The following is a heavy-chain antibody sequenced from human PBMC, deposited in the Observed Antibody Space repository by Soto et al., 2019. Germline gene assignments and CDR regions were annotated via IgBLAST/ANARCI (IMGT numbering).Heavy chain of an antibody. J-gene: IGHJ6*02. V-gene: IGHV3-30*18. Sequence: QVQLVESGGGVVQPGRSLRLSCAASGFTFSSYGMHWVRQAPGTGLEWVAVISYDGSNNNYADSVKGRFTISRDNSKNTQYLQMNSLRAEDTAVYYCAKEVWSGPMDVWGQGTTVTVS. D-gene: IGHD3-3*01. CDR1: GFTFSSYG. CDR2: ISYDGSNN. CDR3: AKEVWSGPMDV.